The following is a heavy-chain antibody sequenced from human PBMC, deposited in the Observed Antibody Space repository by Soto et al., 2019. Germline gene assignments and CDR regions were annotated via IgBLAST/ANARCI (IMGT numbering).Heavy chain of an antibody. J-gene: IGHJ4*02. Sequence: SETLSLTCTVSGGSISSGGYYWSWIRQHPGKGLEWIGYIYYSGSTYYNPSLKSRVTISVDTSKNQFSLKLSSVTAADTAVYYCASRGFVDTAMVRSDYWGQGTLVTSPQ. V-gene: IGHV4-31*03. CDR1: GGSISSGGYY. CDR2: IYYSGST. D-gene: IGHD5-18*01. CDR3: ASRGFVDTAMVRSDY.